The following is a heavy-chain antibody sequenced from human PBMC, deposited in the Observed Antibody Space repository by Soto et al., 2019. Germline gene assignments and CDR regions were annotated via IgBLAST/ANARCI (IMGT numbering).Heavy chain of an antibody. D-gene: IGHD2-2*02. CDR3: ARNDIVVVPAAIGHYYYGMDV. V-gene: IGHV3-33*01. CDR2: IWYDGSNK. Sequence: GGSLRLSCAASGFTFSSYGMHWVRQAPGKGLEWVAVIWYDGSNKYYADSVKGRFTISRDNSKNTLYLQMNSLRAEDTAVYYCARNDIVVVPAAIGHYYYGMDVWGQGTTVTVSS. CDR1: GFTFSSYG. J-gene: IGHJ6*02.